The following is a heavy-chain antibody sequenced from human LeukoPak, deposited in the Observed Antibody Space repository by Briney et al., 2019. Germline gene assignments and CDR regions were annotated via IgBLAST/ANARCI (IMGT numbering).Heavy chain of an antibody. Sequence: GGSLRLSCAASGFTFSTYWMSWVRQAPGKGLEWVANIKEDGSEKYYVDSVKGRFTISRDNAKNSVYLQMNSLRAEDTAVYYCARIVGASKDFDYWGQGTLVTVSS. CDR2: IKEDGSEK. CDR1: GFTFSTYW. V-gene: IGHV3-7*01. J-gene: IGHJ4*02. D-gene: IGHD1-26*01. CDR3: ARIVGASKDFDY.